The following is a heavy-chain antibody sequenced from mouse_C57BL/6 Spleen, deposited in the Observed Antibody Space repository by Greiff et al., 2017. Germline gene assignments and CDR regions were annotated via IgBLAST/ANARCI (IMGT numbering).Heavy chain of an antibody. J-gene: IGHJ3*01. CDR1: GYTFTSYW. V-gene: IGHV1-55*01. Sequence: QVQLQQPGAELVKPGASVKMSCKASGYTFTSYWITWVKQRPGQGLEWIGDISPGSGSTNYNEKFKSKATLTVDTSSSTAYMQLSSLTSEDSAVYYCARGYYGSSSWFAYWGQGTLVTVSA. CDR2: ISPGSGST. CDR3: ARGYYGSSSWFAY. D-gene: IGHD1-1*01.